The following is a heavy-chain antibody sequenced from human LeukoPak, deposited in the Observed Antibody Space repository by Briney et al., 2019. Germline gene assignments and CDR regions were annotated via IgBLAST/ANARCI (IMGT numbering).Heavy chain of an antibody. CDR3: ARVRYGSGTIDY. Sequence: GGSLRLSCAASGFTFSDYSMNWVRQAPGKGLEWVSFISSRKSYIYYADSVKGRFTISRDNAKKSLYLQMNSLRAEDTAVYYCARVRYGSGTIDYWGQGTLVAVSS. D-gene: IGHD3-10*01. CDR1: GFTFSDYS. V-gene: IGHV3-21*01. CDR2: ISSRKSYI. J-gene: IGHJ4*02.